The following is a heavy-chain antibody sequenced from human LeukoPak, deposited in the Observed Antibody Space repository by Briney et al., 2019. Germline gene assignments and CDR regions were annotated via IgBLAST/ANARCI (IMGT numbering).Heavy chain of an antibody. D-gene: IGHD3-22*01. V-gene: IGHV4-34*01. CDR3: ALTYDSSGYYSHYFDY. CDR2: INHSGSN. J-gene: IGHJ4*02. Sequence: SETLSLTCAVYGWSFSGYYWSWIRQPPGKGLEWMGEINHSGSNKYNPSLKSRVTISVDTSKNQFSLKLSSVTAADTAVYYCALTYDSSGYYSHYFDYWGQGTLVTVSS. CDR1: GWSFSGYY.